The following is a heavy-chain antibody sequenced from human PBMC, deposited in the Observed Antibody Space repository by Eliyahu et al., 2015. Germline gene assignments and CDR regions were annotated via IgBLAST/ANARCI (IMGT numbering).Heavy chain of an antibody. Sequence: EVQLLESGGALVQPGGSLRLXCAASGFXXXNFAMNWVRQAPGKGLQGVSAIRGSGSTTYYADSVKGRFTISRDNSKGTLYLEMNSLGAEDTAVYYCAKGWSAWPRWYFDLWGRGTLVTVSS. D-gene: IGHD3-3*01. CDR2: IRGSGSTT. J-gene: IGHJ2*01. CDR3: AKGWSAWPRWYFDL. CDR1: GFXXXNFA. V-gene: IGHV3-23*01.